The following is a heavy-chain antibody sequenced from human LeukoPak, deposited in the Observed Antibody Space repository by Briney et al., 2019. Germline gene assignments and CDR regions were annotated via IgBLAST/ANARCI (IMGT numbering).Heavy chain of an antibody. CDR1: GFTFSSYW. CDR3: AKDPVYCSSTSCYGEYYFDY. CDR2: IKEDATES. J-gene: IGHJ4*02. V-gene: IGHV3-7*01. Sequence: GGSLRLSCAASGFTFSSYWMTWIRQAPGKGLEWVAHIKEDATESRSADSVKGRFTISRDNTKNTLYLQMNSLRAEDTAVYYCAKDPVYCSSTSCYGEYYFDYWGQGTLVTVSS. D-gene: IGHD2-2*01.